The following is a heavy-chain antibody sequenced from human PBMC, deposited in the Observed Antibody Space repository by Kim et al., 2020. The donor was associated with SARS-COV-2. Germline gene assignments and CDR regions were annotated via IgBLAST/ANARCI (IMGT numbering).Heavy chain of an antibody. V-gene: IGHV3-23*01. CDR3: AKDLTVDTAMVFDAFDI. Sequence: GGSLRLSCAASGFTFSSYAMSWVRQAPGKGLEWVSAISGSGGSTYYADSVKGRFTISRDNSKNTLYLQMNSLRAEDTAVYYCAKDLTVDTAMVFDAFDIWGQVTMVTVSS. J-gene: IGHJ3*02. CDR2: ISGSGGST. D-gene: IGHD5-18*01. CDR1: GFTFSSYA.